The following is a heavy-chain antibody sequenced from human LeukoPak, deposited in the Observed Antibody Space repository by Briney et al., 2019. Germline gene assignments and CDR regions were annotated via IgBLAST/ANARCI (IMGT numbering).Heavy chain of an antibody. CDR2: IYSSGYT. D-gene: IGHD6-13*01. CDR3: VRASSTTAASLFDY. Sequence: PAGSLRLSCAASGFTVSSNFMSWVRQAPGKGLEWVSVIYSSGYTVYTDSVKGRFTISRDNSKNTLYLQMNSLRADDTAVYYCVRASSTTAASLFDYWGQGTLLTVSS. V-gene: IGHV3-53*01. J-gene: IGHJ4*02. CDR1: GFTVSSNF.